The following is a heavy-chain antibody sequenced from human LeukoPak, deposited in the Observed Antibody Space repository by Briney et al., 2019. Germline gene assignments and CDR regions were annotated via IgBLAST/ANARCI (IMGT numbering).Heavy chain of an antibody. CDR3: ARHGVRSMWIPDDAFDI. D-gene: IGHD2-8*01. V-gene: IGHV4-59*08. CDR1: GGSISSYY. CDR2: IYYSGST. J-gene: IGHJ3*02. Sequence: PSETLSLTCTVSGGSISSYYWSRIRQPPGKGLEWIGYIYYSGSTNYNPSLKSRVTISVDTSKNQFSLKLSSVTAADTAVYSCARHGVRSMWIPDDAFDIWGQGTMVTVSS.